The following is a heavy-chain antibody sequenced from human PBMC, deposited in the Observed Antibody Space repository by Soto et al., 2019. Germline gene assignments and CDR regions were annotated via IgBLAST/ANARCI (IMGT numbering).Heavy chain of an antibody. CDR3: TGGPPNWGFDS. Sequence: ASVKVSCKASGYTFTSYDINWVRQTAGQGPEWMGWMSPKTANTGYAQKFQGRVTMARSTSISTAYMELSSLTSEDTAVYYCTGGPPNWGFDSWGQGTPVTVSS. D-gene: IGHD7-27*01. CDR2: MSPKTANT. V-gene: IGHV1-8*01. J-gene: IGHJ5*01. CDR1: GYTFTSYD.